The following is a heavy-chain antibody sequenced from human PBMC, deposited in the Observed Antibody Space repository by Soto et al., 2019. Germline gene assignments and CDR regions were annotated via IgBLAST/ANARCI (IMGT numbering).Heavy chain of an antibody. J-gene: IGHJ6*02. Sequence: SEALSPTFTVSGVSITRPYRSWILQTTGKGLEWIGYMYNTGSTVYNPSFKSRVTISVDTSKNQFSLKLNSVTAADTAVYYCARDLWGYCGTDCYPLDVWGQVTTVTVS. CDR2: MYNTGST. V-gene: IGHV4-59*11. D-gene: IGHD2-21*02. CDR3: ARDLWGYCGTDCYPLDV. CDR1: GVSITRPY.